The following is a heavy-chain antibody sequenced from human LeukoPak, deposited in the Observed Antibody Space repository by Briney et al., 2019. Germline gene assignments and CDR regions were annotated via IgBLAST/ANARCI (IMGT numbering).Heavy chain of an antibody. J-gene: IGHJ4*02. D-gene: IGHD3-10*01. CDR1: ASTFTTYG. CDR3: ATYFSGSGSFTTQFDH. V-gene: IGHV1-18*04. Sequence: ASVKVSCTTSASTFTTYGITWVRQGPGQGLKWMGWINTHKGNTYFSRASQDRDFLTTDASTTTAYMELRSLRSDDTAIYYCATYFSGSGSFTTQFDHWGQGTLVTVSS. CDR2: INTHKGNT.